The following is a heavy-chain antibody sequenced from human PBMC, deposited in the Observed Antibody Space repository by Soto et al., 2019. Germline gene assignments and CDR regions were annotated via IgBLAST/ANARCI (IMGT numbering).Heavy chain of an antibody. D-gene: IGHD6-6*01. CDR1: GFTFSSYS. CDR2: ISSSSSYI. V-gene: IGHV3-21*01. Sequence: GGSLRLSCAASGFTFSSYSMNWVRQAPGKGLEWVSSISSSSSYIYYADSVKGRFTISRDNAKNSLYLQMNSLRAEDTAVYYCAGADVLAFYFDYWGQGTLVTVSS. CDR3: AGADVLAFYFDY. J-gene: IGHJ4*02.